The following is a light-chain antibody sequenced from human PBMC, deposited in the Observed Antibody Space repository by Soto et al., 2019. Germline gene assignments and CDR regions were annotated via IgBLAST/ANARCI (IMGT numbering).Light chain of an antibody. CDR1: SSNIGSNT. CDR3: AAWDDSLNGYV. J-gene: IGLJ1*01. Sequence: QSALTQPPSASATPGQRVTISSSGSSSNIGSNTVNWYQQLPGTAPKLLIYSNNQRPSGVPDRFSGSKSGTSASLAISGLQSEDEADYYCAAWDDSLNGYVFGTGTKVTVL. V-gene: IGLV1-44*01. CDR2: SNN.